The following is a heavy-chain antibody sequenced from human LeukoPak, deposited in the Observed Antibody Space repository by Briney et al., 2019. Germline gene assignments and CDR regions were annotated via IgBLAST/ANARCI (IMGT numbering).Heavy chain of an antibody. D-gene: IGHD3-22*01. CDR3: ASTGLYYESSGYYPDSYWYFDL. CDR1: GGSISSYY. V-gene: IGHV4-4*07. CDR2: IYTSGST. Sequence: SETLSLTCTVSGGSISSYYWSWIRQPAGKGLEWIGRIYTSGSTNYNPSLKSRVTMSVDTSKHQFSLKLSSVTAADTAVYYCASTGLYYESSGYYPDSYWYFDLWVRGTLVTVSS. J-gene: IGHJ2*01.